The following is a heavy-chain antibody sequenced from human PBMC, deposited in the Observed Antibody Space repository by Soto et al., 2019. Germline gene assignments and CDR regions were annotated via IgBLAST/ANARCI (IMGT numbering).Heavy chain of an antibody. D-gene: IGHD5-18*01. CDR1: GGSISSSSYY. CDR3: ARLTHRSGYSYGYDF. V-gene: IGHV4-39*01. J-gene: IGHJ4*02. CDR2: VFYSGST. Sequence: PSETLSLTCTVSGGSISSSSYYWGWIRQPPGKGLEWIGNVFYSGSTYKSSLKSRVTISVDTSKNQFSLKLSSVTAADTAVYYCARLTHRSGYSYGYDFWGQGTLVTVSS.